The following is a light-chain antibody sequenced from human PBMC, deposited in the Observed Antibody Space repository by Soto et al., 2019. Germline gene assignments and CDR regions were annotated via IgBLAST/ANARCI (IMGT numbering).Light chain of an antibody. J-gene: IGLJ3*02. CDR3: CSYAGSSSFVV. CDR2: EAI. Sequence: QSALTQPASVSGSPGQSITISCTGVSSDVGSYDLVSWYQHHPGKTPKLIIYEAIKRPSGVSVRFSASKSGNTASLRISGLQPEDEADYYCCSYAGSSSFVVFGGGTKLTVL. CDR1: SSDVGSYDL. V-gene: IGLV2-23*02.